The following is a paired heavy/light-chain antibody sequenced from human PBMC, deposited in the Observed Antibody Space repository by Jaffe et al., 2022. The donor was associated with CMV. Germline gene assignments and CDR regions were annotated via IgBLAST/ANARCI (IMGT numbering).Heavy chain of an antibody. J-gene: IGHJ4*02. V-gene: IGHV2-70*15. CDR2: IDWDGDK. CDR3: ARSKRGLIDY. CDR1: GFSLSSSEMC. D-gene: IGHD3-22*01. Sequence: QVTLRESGPALVKPTQTLTLTCTFSGFSLSSSEMCVNWIRQPPGKALEWLARIDWDGDKHYTTSPKTRLTISKDTSKNQVVLSMTNMDPVDTATYYCARSKRGLIDYWGQGTLVTVSS.
Light chain of an antibody. J-gene: IGKJ4*01. CDR1: QTVTNND. V-gene: IGKV3-20*01. CDR3: QQYVTSPRST. CDR2: GVS. Sequence: EIVLTQSPGTQSLSPGERATLSCRASQTVTNNDLAWYQQKPGQAPRLLIYGVSSRATGIPDRFSGRGSGTDFTLTISRLEPDDFAVYYCQQYVTSPRSTFGGGTKVEIK.